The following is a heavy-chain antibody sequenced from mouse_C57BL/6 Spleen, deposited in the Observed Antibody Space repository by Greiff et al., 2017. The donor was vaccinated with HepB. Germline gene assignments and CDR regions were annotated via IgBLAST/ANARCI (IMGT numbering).Heavy chain of an antibody. D-gene: IGHD2-3*01. J-gene: IGHJ2*01. V-gene: IGHV1-15*01. CDR2: IDPETGCT. Sequence: VQLQQSGAELVRPGASVTLSCKASGYTFTDYEMHWVKQTPVHGLEWIGAIDPETGCTAYNQKFKGKAILTADKSSSTAYMELRSLTSEDSAVYYCTTYDPDYWGQGTTLTVSS. CDR1: GYTFTDYE. CDR3: TTYDPDY.